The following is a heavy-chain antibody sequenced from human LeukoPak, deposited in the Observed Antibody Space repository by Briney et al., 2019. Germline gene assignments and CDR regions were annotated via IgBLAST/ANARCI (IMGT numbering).Heavy chain of an antibody. J-gene: IGHJ4*02. D-gene: IGHD6-19*01. Sequence: SETLSLTCAVYGGSFSGYYWSWIRQPPGKGLEWIGGINHSGSTNYNPSLKSRVTISVDTSKNQFSLKLSSVTAADTAVYYCARAPSKGRHSSALGYWGQGTLVTVSS. CDR2: INHSGST. V-gene: IGHV4-34*01. CDR1: GGSFSGYY. CDR3: ARAPSKGRHSSALGY.